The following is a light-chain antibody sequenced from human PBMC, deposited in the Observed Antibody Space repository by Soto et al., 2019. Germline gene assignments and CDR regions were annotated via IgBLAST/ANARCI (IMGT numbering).Light chain of an antibody. CDR2: DVS. CDR3: SSYTSSSTYVV. V-gene: IGLV2-14*01. J-gene: IGLJ2*01. CDR1: SSDVGGYNY. Sequence: QSALTQPASVSGSPGQSITISCTGTSSDVGGYNYVSWYQQHPGKAPKLMIYDVSNRPSGVSNRFSGSKSGNTASLTISGLQPEDEADYYCSSYTSSSTYVVFGGGTKFTVL.